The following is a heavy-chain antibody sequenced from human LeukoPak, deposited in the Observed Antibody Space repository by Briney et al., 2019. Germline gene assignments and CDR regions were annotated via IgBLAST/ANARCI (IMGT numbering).Heavy chain of an antibody. V-gene: IGHV1-2*02. CDR2: INPNSGGT. D-gene: IGHD2-15*01. CDR3: ARVARCSGGSCYSVFNY. J-gene: IGHJ4*02. CDR1: GYTFTGYY. Sequence: ASVKVSCKASGYTFTGYYMHWVRQAPGQGLEWMGWINPNSGGTNYAQKFQGRVTMTRDTSISTAYMELSRLRSDDTAVYYCARVARCSGGSCYSVFNYWGQGTLVTVSS.